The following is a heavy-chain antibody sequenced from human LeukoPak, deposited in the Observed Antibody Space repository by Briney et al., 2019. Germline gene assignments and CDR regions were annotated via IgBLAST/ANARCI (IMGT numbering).Heavy chain of an antibody. CDR3: AKEPREYCSSTSCPNWFDS. Sequence: GGSLRLSCAISGITFSSHAMSWVRQAPGKGLEWVSLISGSGGHTYYGDSVKGRFTISRDNSKNTFYLQMNSLRADDTAVYYCAKEPREYCSSTSCPNWFDSWGQGTLVTVSS. CDR2: ISGSGGHT. V-gene: IGHV3-23*01. J-gene: IGHJ5*01. CDR1: GITFSSHA. D-gene: IGHD2-2*01.